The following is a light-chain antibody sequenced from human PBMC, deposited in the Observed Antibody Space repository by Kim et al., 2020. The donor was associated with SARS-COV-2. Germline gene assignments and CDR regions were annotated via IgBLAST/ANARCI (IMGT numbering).Light chain of an antibody. CDR1: ESISSR. V-gene: IGKV1-5*03. J-gene: IGKJ1*01. CDR3: HQFNDYPWT. Sequence: GDRVTITCRASESISSRLAWYQQKSVKAPKLVIYKASTLESGVPSRFSGSGSGTEFTLTINSLQPDDFATYYCHQFNDYPWTFGQGTKLEI. CDR2: KAS.